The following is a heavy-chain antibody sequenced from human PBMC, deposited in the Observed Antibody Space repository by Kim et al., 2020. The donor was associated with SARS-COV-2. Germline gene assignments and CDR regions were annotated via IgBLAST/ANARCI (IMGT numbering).Heavy chain of an antibody. V-gene: IGHV3-21*01. Sequence: GGSLRLSCAASGFTFSSYSMNWVRQAPGKGLEWVSSISSSSSYIYYADSVKGRFTISRDNAKNSLYLQMNSLRAEDTAVYYCARQKGTVTTPGAFDIWGQGTMVTVSS. D-gene: IGHD4-17*01. CDR2: ISSSSSYI. CDR3: ARQKGTVTTPGAFDI. J-gene: IGHJ3*02. CDR1: GFTFSSYS.